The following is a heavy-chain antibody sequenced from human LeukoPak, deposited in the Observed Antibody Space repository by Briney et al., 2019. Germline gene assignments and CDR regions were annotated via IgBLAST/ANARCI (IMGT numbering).Heavy chain of an antibody. CDR1: GFTFSSYA. V-gene: IGHV3-23*01. Sequence: GGSLRLSCAATGFTFSSYAMSWVRQAPGKGLEWVSAISGSGGGTYYADSVKGRFTISRDNSKNTLYLQTNSLRAEDTAVYYCAKGVRNAFDIWGQGTMVTVSS. CDR3: AKGVRNAFDI. D-gene: IGHD3-10*02. CDR2: ISGSGGGT. J-gene: IGHJ3*02.